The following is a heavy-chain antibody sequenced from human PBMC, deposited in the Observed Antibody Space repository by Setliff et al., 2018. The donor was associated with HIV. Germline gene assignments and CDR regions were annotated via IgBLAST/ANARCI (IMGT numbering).Heavy chain of an antibody. D-gene: IGHD3-10*01. J-gene: IGHJ3*01. Sequence: GESPKISCQGSGYSFTRYWIGWVRQIPGKGLEWMGIIFPGDSDTRFSPSFQGQVSLSVDKSATTAYLHWSSLKASDTAIYYCARRSVSHGNGFDLWGQGTLVTVSS. CDR3: ARRSVSHGNGFDL. CDR1: GYSFTRYW. V-gene: IGHV5-51*01. CDR2: IFPGDSDT.